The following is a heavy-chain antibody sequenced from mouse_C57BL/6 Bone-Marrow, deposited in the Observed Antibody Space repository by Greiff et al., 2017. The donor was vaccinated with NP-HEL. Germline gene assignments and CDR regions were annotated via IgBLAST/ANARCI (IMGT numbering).Heavy chain of an antibody. CDR2: IRLKSDNYAT. Sequence: EVKLQESGGGLVQPGGSMKLSCVASGFTFSNYWMNWVRQSPEKGLEWVAQIRLKSDNYATHYAESVKGRFTISRDDSKSSVYLQMNNLRAEDTGIYYCTIWFITTVVARWYFDVWGTGTTVTVSS. D-gene: IGHD1-1*01. V-gene: IGHV6-3*01. CDR1: GFTFSNYW. CDR3: TIWFITTVVARWYFDV. J-gene: IGHJ1*03.